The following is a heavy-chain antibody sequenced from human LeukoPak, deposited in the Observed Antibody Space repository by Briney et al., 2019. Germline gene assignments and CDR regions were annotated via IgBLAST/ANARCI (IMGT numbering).Heavy chain of an antibody. CDR2: VYYRGST. CDR3: ARGEQDYFGSGTGSGADTSFDH. CDR1: GGSMSGRSYY. J-gene: IGHJ4*02. D-gene: IGHD3-10*01. Sequence: SETLSLTCTVSGGSMSGRSYYWGWNRQPPGKGLEWIGSVYYRGSTSYNPSLKSRVTISVDTSKNQFSLNLKSLTAADTAVFYCARGEQDYFGSGTGSGADTSFDHWGQGTLVTVSS. V-gene: IGHV4-39*07.